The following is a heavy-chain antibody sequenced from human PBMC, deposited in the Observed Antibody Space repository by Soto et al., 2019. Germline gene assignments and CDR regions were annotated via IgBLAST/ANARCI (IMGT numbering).Heavy chain of an antibody. CDR1: GFTFSSYG. CDR2: ISYDGSNK. Sequence: RGSLRLSCAASGFTFSSYGMHWVRQAPGKGLEWVAVISYDGSNKYYADSVKGRFTISRDNSKNTLYLQMNSLRAEDTAVYYCAKDAGDAYYYDSSGSYFDYWGQGTLVTVSS. J-gene: IGHJ4*02. CDR3: AKDAGDAYYYDSSGSYFDY. V-gene: IGHV3-30*18. D-gene: IGHD3-22*01.